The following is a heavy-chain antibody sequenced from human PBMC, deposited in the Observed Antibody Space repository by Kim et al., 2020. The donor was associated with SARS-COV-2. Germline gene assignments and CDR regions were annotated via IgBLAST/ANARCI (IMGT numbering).Heavy chain of an antibody. CDR3: ARKARGYLDY. CDR2: IA. V-gene: IGHV1-69*02. Sequence: IANYAQKFQGRGTITADKSTSTAYMELSSLRSEDTAVYYCARKARGYLDYWGQGTLVTVSS. D-gene: IGHD5-12*01. J-gene: IGHJ4*02.